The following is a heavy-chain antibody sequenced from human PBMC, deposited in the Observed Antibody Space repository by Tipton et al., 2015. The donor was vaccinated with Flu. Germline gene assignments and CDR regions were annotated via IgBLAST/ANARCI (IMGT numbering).Heavy chain of an antibody. CDR2: INPKTGGT. D-gene: IGHD2-21*01. CDR1: GYTFTDYY. Sequence: QMQLVQSGAEVKKPGASVKVSCKVSGYTFTDYYLHWVRQAPGQGLEWMGWINPKTGGTSYAQKFQGRVTMTRDTSISTAYMELSGLRSDDTAEYYCAKDPDAVVVPANRKNWFDPWGQGTLVTVSS. CDR3: AKDPDAVVVPANRKNWFDP. J-gene: IGHJ5*02. V-gene: IGHV1-2*02.